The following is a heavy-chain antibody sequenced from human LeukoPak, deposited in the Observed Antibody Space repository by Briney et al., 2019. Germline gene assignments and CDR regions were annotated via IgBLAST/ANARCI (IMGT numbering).Heavy chain of an antibody. CDR1: GGSISGYY. V-gene: IGHV4-59*01. D-gene: IGHD1-26*01. CDR3: AREGARWEPSFSAFDI. CDR2: IYYSGST. J-gene: IGHJ3*02. Sequence: PSETLSLTCTVSGGSISGYYWSWLRQPPGKGLEWIGYIYYSGSTSYNPSLKSRVTISVDTSKNQFSLKLSSVTAADTAVYYCAREGARWEPSFSAFDIWGQGTMVTVS.